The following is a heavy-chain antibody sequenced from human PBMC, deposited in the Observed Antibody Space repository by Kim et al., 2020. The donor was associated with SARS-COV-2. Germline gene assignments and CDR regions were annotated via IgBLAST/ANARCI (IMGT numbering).Heavy chain of an antibody. D-gene: IGHD6-19*01. Sequence: AESVEGRLTISRDIFKNTLFLQMNNLRAEDTAVYYCARGDGSGWSDRFDFWGQGTLVTVSS. CDR3: ARGDGSGWSDRFDF. V-gene: IGHV3-66*01. J-gene: IGHJ4*02.